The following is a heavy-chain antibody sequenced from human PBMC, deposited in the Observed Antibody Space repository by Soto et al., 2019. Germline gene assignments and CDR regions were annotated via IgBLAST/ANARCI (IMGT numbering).Heavy chain of an antibody. V-gene: IGHV4-59*08. J-gene: IGHJ5*02. CDR1: GGSISSYY. Sequence: SETLSLTCTVSGGSISSYYWNWIRQPPGKGLEWIGYISYSGSTDYNPSLKSRVTISVDTSKNQFSLELDSVTAADTAVYFCARRQAYNWFDPWGQGTLVTVSS. CDR2: ISYSGST. CDR3: ARRQAYNWFDP.